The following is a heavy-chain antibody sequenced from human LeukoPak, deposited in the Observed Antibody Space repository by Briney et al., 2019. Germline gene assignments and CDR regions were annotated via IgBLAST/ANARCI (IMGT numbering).Heavy chain of an antibody. CDR1: GFPFSSYY. Sequence: GGSLRLSCETSGFPFSSYYMTWVRQAPGKGLEWLAHLREGGTERYNVDSVRGRFTISRDNARNALYLQMDSLRTEDTAVYYCARDSGWYRFDHWGQGTLVTVSS. CDR2: LREGGTER. D-gene: IGHD6-13*01. V-gene: IGHV3-7*03. CDR3: ARDSGWYRFDH. J-gene: IGHJ4*02.